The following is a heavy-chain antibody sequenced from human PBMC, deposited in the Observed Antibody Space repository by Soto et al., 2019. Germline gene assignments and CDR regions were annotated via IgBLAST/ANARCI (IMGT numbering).Heavy chain of an antibody. Sequence: TSETLSLTCTVSGGSISSGGYYWSWIRQHPGKGLEWIGYIYYSGSTYYNPSLKSRVTISVDTSKNQFSLKLSSVTAADTAVYYCAREYYDSSGGDYYYMDVWGKGTTVTVSS. CDR1: GGSISSGGYY. CDR3: AREYYDSSGGDYYYMDV. V-gene: IGHV4-31*03. J-gene: IGHJ6*03. D-gene: IGHD3-22*01. CDR2: IYYSGST.